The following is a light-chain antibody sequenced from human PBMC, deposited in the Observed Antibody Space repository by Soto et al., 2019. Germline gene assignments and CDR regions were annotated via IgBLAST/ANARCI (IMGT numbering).Light chain of an antibody. Sequence: EIRMTQFPSTLSASPGEGATLSCRATQDVTTNFAWYQQKRGQAPRLLIYDISTRATGVPARFSGSGSGTEFTLSISGLQSEDFAVYFCQQYNNWPFSFGQGTRLEIK. V-gene: IGKV3-15*01. CDR1: QDVTTN. J-gene: IGKJ5*01. CDR3: QQYNNWPFS. CDR2: DIS.